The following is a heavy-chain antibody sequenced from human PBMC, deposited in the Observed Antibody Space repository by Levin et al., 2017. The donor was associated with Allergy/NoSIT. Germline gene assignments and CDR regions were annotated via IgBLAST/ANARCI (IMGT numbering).Heavy chain of an antibody. CDR3: ARDPYGDYTSRDAFDI. CDR2: IYHSGST. Sequence: SETLSLTCAVSGGSISSSNWWSWVRQPPGKGLEWIGEIYHSGSTNYNPSLKSRVTISVDKSKNQFSLKLSSVTAADTAVYYCARDPYGDYTSRDAFDIWGQGTMVTVSS. D-gene: IGHD4-17*01. CDR1: GGSISSSNW. V-gene: IGHV4-4*02. J-gene: IGHJ3*02.